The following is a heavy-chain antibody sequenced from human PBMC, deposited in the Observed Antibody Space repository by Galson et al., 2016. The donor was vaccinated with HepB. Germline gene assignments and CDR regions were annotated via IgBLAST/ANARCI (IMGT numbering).Heavy chain of an antibody. V-gene: IGHV3-30*18. CDR2: TSSDESVK. J-gene: IGHJ4*02. Sequence: LRLSCAASGFTFSIYGMHWIRQAPGKGLEWVATTSSDESVKHYADPVQGRFTISKDNFKNTLYLQMNSLRAEDTAVYYCAKKSPGKELSPPDYWGQGTLVTVSS. CDR3: AKKSPGKELSPPDY. D-gene: IGHD1-26*01. CDR1: GFTFSIYG.